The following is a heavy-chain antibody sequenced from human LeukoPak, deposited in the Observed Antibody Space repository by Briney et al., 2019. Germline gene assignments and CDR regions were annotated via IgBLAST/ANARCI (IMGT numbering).Heavy chain of an antibody. CDR2: ISYDGINK. V-gene: IGHV3-30-3*01. J-gene: IGHJ6*02. CDR3: ARDILLLWFGALSTLGPYYYYYGMDV. D-gene: IGHD3-10*01. Sequence: GGALRLSCAASGLTFSSYAMHWGRQAPGKGLEWGAVISYDGINKYYADSVKGRFTISRDNSKKTLYLQMNSLRAEDTAVYYCARDILLLWFGALSTLGPYYYYYGMDVWGQGTTVSVSS. CDR1: GLTFSSYA.